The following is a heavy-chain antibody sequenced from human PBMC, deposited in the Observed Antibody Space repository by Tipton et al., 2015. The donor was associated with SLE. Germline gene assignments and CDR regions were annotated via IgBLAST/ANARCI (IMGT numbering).Heavy chain of an antibody. Sequence: TLSLTCTVSSGSVSSGAYYWSWIRQHPGKGLEWIGYVFSSGTTYYNPSLKGRLSLSLDTSQNQLSLKLSSVTSADTAVYYCARYFYDSSGVCLFDFWGQGTPVTVSS. CDR1: SGSVSSGAYY. D-gene: IGHD3-22*01. J-gene: IGHJ4*02. CDR3: ARYFYDSSGVCLFDF. V-gene: IGHV4-31*03. CDR2: VFSSGTT.